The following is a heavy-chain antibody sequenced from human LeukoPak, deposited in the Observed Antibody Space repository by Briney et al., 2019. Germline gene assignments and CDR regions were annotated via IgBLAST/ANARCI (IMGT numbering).Heavy chain of an antibody. CDR3: AYGSGRTFDY. Sequence: SGPTLVKPTQTLTLTCTFSGFSLRTRGVGVGWIRQPPGRALEWLALIYWDDDKRYSPSLKNRLTITKDTSKNQVVLIMTNMDPVDTATYYCAYGSGRTFDYWGQGTLVTVSS. D-gene: IGHD3-10*01. J-gene: IGHJ4*02. V-gene: IGHV2-5*02. CDR2: IYWDDDK. CDR1: GFSLRTRGVG.